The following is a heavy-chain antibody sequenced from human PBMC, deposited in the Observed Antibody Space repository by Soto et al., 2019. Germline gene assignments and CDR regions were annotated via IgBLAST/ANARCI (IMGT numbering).Heavy chain of an antibody. CDR1: GGSFSGYY. V-gene: IGHV4-34*01. CDR2: INHSGST. J-gene: IGHJ4*02. CDR3: ARGRGIDY. Sequence: PSETLSLTCAVYGGSFSGYYWSWIRQPPGKGLEWIGEINHSGSTNYNPSLKSRVTISVDTSKNQFSLKLSSVTAADTAVYYCARGRGIDYWGQGTLVTVSS.